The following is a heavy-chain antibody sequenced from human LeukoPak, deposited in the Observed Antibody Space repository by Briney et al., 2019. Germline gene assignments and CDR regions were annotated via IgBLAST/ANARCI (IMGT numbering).Heavy chain of an antibody. CDR1: GFTFSNYG. V-gene: IGHV3-23*01. CDR2: ITYSGGNT. J-gene: IGHJ4*02. D-gene: IGHD2-21*02. CDR3: AKDGPGCGGDCYSDF. Sequence: GGSLRLSCAASGFTFSNYGMSWLRQAPGKGLEWVSAITYSGGNTYYADSVKGRFTISRDNSKNTLYMQMNSLRAEDSAVYYCAKDGPGCGGDCYSDFWGQGTLVTVSS.